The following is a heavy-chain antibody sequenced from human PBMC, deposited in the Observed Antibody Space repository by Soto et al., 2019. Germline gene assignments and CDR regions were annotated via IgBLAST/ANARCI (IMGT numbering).Heavy chain of an antibody. CDR1: GGSISSYY. CDR3: ARAVVGATKAFDI. Sequence: PSETLSLTCTVSGGSISSYYWSWIRQPPGKGLEWIGYIYYSGSTNYNPSLKSRVTISVDTSKIQFSLKLSSVTAADTAVYYCARAVVGATKAFDIWGQGTMVTVSS. CDR2: IYYSGST. D-gene: IGHD1-26*01. V-gene: IGHV4-59*01. J-gene: IGHJ3*02.